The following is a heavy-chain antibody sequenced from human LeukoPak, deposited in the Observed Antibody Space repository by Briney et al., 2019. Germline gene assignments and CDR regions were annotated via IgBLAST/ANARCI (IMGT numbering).Heavy chain of an antibody. J-gene: IGHJ2*01. CDR2: INHSGST. CDR1: GGSFSGYY. V-gene: IGHV4-34*01. CDR3: ARQFYSSSWYFDL. Sequence: SETLSLTCAVYGGSFSGYYWSWIRQAPGKGLEWIGEINHSGSTNYNPSLKSRVTISVDTSKNQFSLKLSSVTAADTAVYYCARQFYSSSWYFDLWGRGTLVTVSS. D-gene: IGHD6-13*01.